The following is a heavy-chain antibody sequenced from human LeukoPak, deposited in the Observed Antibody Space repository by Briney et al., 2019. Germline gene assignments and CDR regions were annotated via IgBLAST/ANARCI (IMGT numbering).Heavy chain of an antibody. CDR3: ASQENLQAHAFDI. Sequence: SETLSLTCTVSGGSISSNYCSWIRQSPGKGLEWIAYMSYSGHSNSNPSLRSRVTTSVDTSKNQFSLQLSSLTPEDTAVYYCASQENLQAHAFDIWGQGTMVTVSS. V-gene: IGHV4-59*12. CDR1: GGSISSNY. CDR2: MSYSGHS. J-gene: IGHJ3*02.